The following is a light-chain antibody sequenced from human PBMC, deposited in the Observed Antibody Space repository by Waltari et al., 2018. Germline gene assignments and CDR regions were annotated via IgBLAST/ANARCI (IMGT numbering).Light chain of an antibody. Sequence: QSALSQPASVSGTPGQSITISCTGASSDIGAYDFVSWYQQPPGKGPKLIVYDVTDRPSGVFIRFSCSKSGTTASLTISGLQSEDEASYYCSSYTSTSSLVVFGGGTKLTVL. J-gene: IGLJ2*01. CDR1: SSDIGAYDF. CDR2: DVT. V-gene: IGLV2-14*03. CDR3: SSYTSTSSLVV.